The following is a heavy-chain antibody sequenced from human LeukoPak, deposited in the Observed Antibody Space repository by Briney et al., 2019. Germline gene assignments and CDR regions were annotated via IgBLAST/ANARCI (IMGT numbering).Heavy chain of an antibody. V-gene: IGHV3-23*01. CDR1: VFTFSSYA. Sequence: GGSLRLSCASSVFTFSSYAMSWVRQARGKGLEWVSAISGSGGSTYYADSVKGRFTSSSDNSKNTLYLQMNSLRAEDTAVYYCATPTKYYYDSSGYYPLGYWGQGTLVTVSS. J-gene: IGHJ4*02. CDR3: ATPTKYYYDSSGYYPLGY. CDR2: ISGSGGST. D-gene: IGHD3-22*01.